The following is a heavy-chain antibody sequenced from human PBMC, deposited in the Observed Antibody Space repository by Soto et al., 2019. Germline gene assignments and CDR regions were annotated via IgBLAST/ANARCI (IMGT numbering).Heavy chain of an antibody. V-gene: IGHV3-23*01. CDR1: GSTFTNFA. CDR3: AKRIDGYNVGLFDY. CDR2: ISGSGGST. Sequence: VGSLRLSCVASGSTFTNFAMSWVRQAPGKGLEWVSTISGSGGSTIYANSVKGRFTISRGNSKNTLSLQMNSLRAEDTAIYYCAKRIDGYNVGLFDYWGQGTLVTVSS. J-gene: IGHJ4*02. D-gene: IGHD5-12*01.